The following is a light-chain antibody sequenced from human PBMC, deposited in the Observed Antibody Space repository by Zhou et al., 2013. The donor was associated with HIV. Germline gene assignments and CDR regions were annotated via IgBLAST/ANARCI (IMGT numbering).Light chain of an antibody. J-gene: IGKJ5*01. Sequence: EIVLTQSPATLSLSPGERATLSCRASQSVARFLAWYQQKPGQAPRLLIYDTSNRATGIPARFSGSESGTEFTLTISSMQSEDFAVYYCQQYKIWPQITFGQGTRLEIK. V-gene: IGKV3-11*01. CDR2: DTS. CDR3: QQYKIWPQIT. CDR1: QSVARF.